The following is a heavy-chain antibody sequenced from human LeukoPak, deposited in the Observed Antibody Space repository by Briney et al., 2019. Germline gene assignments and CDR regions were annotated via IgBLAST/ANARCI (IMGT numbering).Heavy chain of an antibody. CDR3: VIDFRSLYYFDH. V-gene: IGHV3-48*02. CDR2: ISSSSSTI. Sequence: PGGSLRLSCAASGFTFSSYSMNWVRQAPGKGLEWVSYISSSSSTIYYADSVKGRFTISRDNAKNSLYLQMNSLRDEDTAVHYCVIDFRSLYYFDHWGQGSLVTVSS. CDR1: GFTFSSYS. D-gene: IGHD1-26*01. J-gene: IGHJ4*02.